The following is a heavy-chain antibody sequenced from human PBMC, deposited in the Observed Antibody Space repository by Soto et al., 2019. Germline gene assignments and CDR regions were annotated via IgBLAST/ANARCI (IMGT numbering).Heavy chain of an antibody. Sequence: SVKVSCKASGGTFSSYAISWVRQAPGQGLEWMGGIIPIFGTANYAQKFQGRVTITADESTSTAYMGLSSLRSEDTAVYYCARDHRWFGEFASNNYYYYYGMDVWGQGTTVTVSS. D-gene: IGHD3-10*01. J-gene: IGHJ6*02. CDR3: ARDHRWFGEFASNNYYYYYGMDV. V-gene: IGHV1-69*13. CDR2: IIPIFGTA. CDR1: GGTFSSYA.